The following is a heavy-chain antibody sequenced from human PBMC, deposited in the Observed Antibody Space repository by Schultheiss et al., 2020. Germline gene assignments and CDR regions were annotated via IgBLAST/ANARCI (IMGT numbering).Heavy chain of an antibody. D-gene: IGHD2-15*01. CDR1: GFTFSSYA. CDR3: TRDRPRRYCSGGSCYDDY. V-gene: IGHV3-49*04. Sequence: GESLKISCAASGFTFSSYAMSWVRQAPGKGLEWVGFIRSKAYGGTTEYAASVKGRFTISRDDSKSIAYLQMNSLKTEDTAVYYCTRDRPRRYCSGGSCYDDYWGQGTLVTVSS. CDR2: IRSKAYGGTT. J-gene: IGHJ4*02.